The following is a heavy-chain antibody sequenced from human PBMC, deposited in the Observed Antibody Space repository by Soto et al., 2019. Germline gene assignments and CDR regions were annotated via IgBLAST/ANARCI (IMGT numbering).Heavy chain of an antibody. CDR1: GFTFSSYW. Sequence: GGSLRLSCAASGFTFSSYWMSWVRQAPGKGREWVANIKQDGSEKYYVDSVKGRFTISRDKAKNSLYLQMNSLRAEDTAVYYCARDAYDFWSGPPNLWFDPWGQGTLVTVSS. V-gene: IGHV3-7*01. CDR3: ARDAYDFWSGPPNLWFDP. CDR2: IKQDGSEK. D-gene: IGHD3-3*01. J-gene: IGHJ5*02.